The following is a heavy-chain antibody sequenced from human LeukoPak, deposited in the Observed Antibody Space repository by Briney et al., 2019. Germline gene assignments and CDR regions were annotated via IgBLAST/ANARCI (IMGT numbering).Heavy chain of an antibody. CDR2: ISRTGTTI. V-gene: IGHV3-48*04. J-gene: IGHJ5*02. CDR3: ARDVTGP. Sequence: GGSLRLSCAASGFTFNSYTMNWVRQAPGKGLEWISYISRTGTTIYYADSVKGRFTISRDNAKNSLYLQMNSLRAEDTAVYYCARDVTGPWGQGTLVTVSS. D-gene: IGHD1-20*01. CDR1: GFTFNSYT.